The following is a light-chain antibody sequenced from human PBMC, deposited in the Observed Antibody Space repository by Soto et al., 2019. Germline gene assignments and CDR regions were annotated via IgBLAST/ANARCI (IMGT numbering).Light chain of an antibody. CDR2: KAS. Sequence: DIQLTQSPSFLSASVGDRVTITCRASQTISSWLAWYQQKPGKAPKLLIYKASTLKSGVPSRFSGSGSGTEFTLTISSLQPDDFATYYCQHYSSYSEAFGQGTKVDIK. V-gene: IGKV1-5*03. J-gene: IGKJ1*01. CDR1: QTISSW. CDR3: QHYSSYSEA.